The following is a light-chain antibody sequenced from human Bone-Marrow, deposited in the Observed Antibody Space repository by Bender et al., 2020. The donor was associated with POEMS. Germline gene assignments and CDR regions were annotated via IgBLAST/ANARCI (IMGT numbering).Light chain of an antibody. CDR3: SSYTSTNTLVV. J-gene: IGLJ2*01. CDR2: DVT. CDR1: SSDVGAYNY. Sequence: QSALIQPASVSGSPGQSITISWTGTSSDVGAYNYVSWYQQHPGKAPKLMIYDVTHRPSGVSDRFSGSKSGNTASLTISGLQAEDEADYYCSSYTSTNTLVVFGGGTKLTVL. V-gene: IGLV2-14*03.